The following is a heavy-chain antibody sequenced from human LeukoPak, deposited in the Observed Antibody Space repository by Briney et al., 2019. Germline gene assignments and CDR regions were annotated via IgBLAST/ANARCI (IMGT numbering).Heavy chain of an antibody. Sequence: PGGSLTLSCTVSDFAFSNYYMSWIRQPPGKGLEWVSYISGSGGAIYYADSVQGRFIISRDNAKNSVYLQMDSLRVEDTAVYYCVRGMQLGYWGQGTLVTVSS. D-gene: IGHD6-13*01. CDR2: ISGSGGAI. CDR1: DFAFSNYY. V-gene: IGHV3-11*04. CDR3: VRGMQLGY. J-gene: IGHJ4*02.